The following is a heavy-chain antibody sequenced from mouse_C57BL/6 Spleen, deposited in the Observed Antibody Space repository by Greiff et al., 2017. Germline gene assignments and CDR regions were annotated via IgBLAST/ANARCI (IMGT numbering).Heavy chain of an antibody. CDR1: GYTFTDYE. CDR3: TRGDFYYENY. CDR2: IDPETGGT. D-gene: IGHD2-4*01. V-gene: IGHV1-15*01. J-gene: IGHJ2*01. Sequence: VQLQQSGAELVRPGASVTLSCKASGYTFTDYEMHWVKQTPVHGLEWIGAIDPETGGTAYNQKFKGKAILTADKSSSTAYMELRSLTSEDSAVYYCTRGDFYYENYWGQGTTLTVSS.